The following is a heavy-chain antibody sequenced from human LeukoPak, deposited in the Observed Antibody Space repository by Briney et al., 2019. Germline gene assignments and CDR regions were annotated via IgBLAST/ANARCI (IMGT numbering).Heavy chain of an antibody. CDR3: ARDTRTAQGFDY. CDR1: GYTFTSYD. Sequence: ASVKVSCKASGYTFTSYDINWVRQATGQGLEWMGWMNPNSGNTGYAQKFQGRVTMTRNTSISTAYMELSSLRSEDTAIYYCARDTRTAQGFDYWGQGILVTVSS. V-gene: IGHV1-8*01. J-gene: IGHJ4*02. D-gene: IGHD2-15*01. CDR2: MNPNSGNT.